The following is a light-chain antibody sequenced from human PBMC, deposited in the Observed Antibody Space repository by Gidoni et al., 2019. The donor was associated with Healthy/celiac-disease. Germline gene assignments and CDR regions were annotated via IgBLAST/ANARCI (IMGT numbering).Light chain of an antibody. CDR1: QSVSSSY. V-gene: IGKV3-20*01. CDR3: QQYGSSPRT. CDR2: GAS. Sequence: ILLTQPPGTLSLSPGERATLSCRASQSVSSSYLAWYQQKPGQAPRLLIYGASSRATGIPDRFSGSGSGTDFTLTISRLETEDFAVYYCQQYGSSPRTFGQGTKVEIK. J-gene: IGKJ1*01.